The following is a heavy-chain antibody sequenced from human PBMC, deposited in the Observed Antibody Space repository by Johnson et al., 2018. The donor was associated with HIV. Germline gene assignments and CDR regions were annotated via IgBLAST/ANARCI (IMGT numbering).Heavy chain of an antibody. V-gene: IGHV3-33*08. J-gene: IGHJ3*02. CDR1: AFSFSNYP. CDR3: ARDSRIGTMVLLSDAFDI. CDR2: IRYDGSNK. D-gene: IGHD3-10*01. Sequence: QVQLVESGGGVVQPGRSLRLSCAASAFSFSNYPMHWVRQAPGKGLEWVAFIRYDGSNKYYADSVKGRFTISRDNSKNTLYLQMNSLRAEDTALYYCARDSRIGTMVLLSDAFDIWGQGTMVTVSS.